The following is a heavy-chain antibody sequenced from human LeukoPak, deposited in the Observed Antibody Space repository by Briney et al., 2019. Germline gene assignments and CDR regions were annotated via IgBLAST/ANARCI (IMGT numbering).Heavy chain of an antibody. Sequence: GGSLRLSCAASGFTFSSYGMHWVRQAPGKGLEWVAVISYDGSNKYYADSVKGRFTISTNNSKTPLYLPMNSLKAEDTAVYYCAKEGGYEPDYWGQGTLVTVSS. J-gene: IGHJ4*02. D-gene: IGHD5-12*01. CDR1: GFTFSSYG. CDR2: ISYDGSNK. V-gene: IGHV3-30*18. CDR3: AKEGGYEPDY.